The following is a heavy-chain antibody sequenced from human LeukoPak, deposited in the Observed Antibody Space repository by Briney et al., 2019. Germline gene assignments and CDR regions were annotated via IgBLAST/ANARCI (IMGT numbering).Heavy chain of an antibody. CDR1: GFTFSTYD. Sequence: NPGGSLRLSCAASGFTFSTYDMHWVRHVSGKGLEWVSSIGTIGDTFYPGSVKGRFTISRENAKNSLYLQMNGLRAGDTAVYYCARATVIGNAPVPGYMDVWGKGTTVTVSS. D-gene: IGHD2-21*01. J-gene: IGHJ6*03. CDR3: ARATVIGNAPVPGYMDV. CDR2: IGTIGDT. V-gene: IGHV3-13*01.